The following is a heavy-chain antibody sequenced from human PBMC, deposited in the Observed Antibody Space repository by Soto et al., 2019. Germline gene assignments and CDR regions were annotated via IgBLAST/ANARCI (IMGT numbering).Heavy chain of an antibody. CDR1: GFSFSNYD. CDR2: ITTAGDT. CDR3: ARELHGGSYGMDV. V-gene: IGHV3-13*01. Sequence: EVQVVESGGGLVQPGGSLRLSCAASGFSFSNYDMHWVRQVTGKGLEWVSGITTAGDTYYLGSVKGRFTISREKAKNSLYLQMNSPSAGDTAVYYCARELHGGSYGMDVWGRGTTVTVSS. J-gene: IGHJ6*02.